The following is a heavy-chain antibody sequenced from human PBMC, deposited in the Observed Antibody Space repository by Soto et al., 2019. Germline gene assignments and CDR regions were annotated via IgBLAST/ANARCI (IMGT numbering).Heavy chain of an antibody. CDR1: GFTLSSHW. CDR2: ISPDGRTI. J-gene: IGHJ4*02. V-gene: IGHV3-74*01. Sequence: EVQLVESGGGLVQPGGSLRLSWAASGFTLSSHWVHWVRQAPGKGLMWVSRISPDGRTINYADSVKGRFTISRDNANNMVYLQMNSLRVEDTARFYCARAGSYRFDYWGQGTLVTVSS. CDR3: ARAGSYRFDY. D-gene: IGHD3-10*01.